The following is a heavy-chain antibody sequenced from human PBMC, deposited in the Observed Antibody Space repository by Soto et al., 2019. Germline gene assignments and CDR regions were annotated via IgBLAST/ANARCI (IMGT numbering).Heavy chain of an antibody. J-gene: IGHJ4*02. CDR2: INHSGSA. V-gene: IGHV4-34*01. D-gene: IGHD1-26*01. Sequence: SETLSLTCAVYGGSFSGYYWSWIRQPPGKGLEWIGEINHSGSANYNPSLKSRVTISVDTSKNQFSLKLSSVTAADTAVYYCARSTLIRYSGSYYFDYWGQGTLVTVSS. CDR3: ARSTLIRYSGSYYFDY. CDR1: GGSFSGYY.